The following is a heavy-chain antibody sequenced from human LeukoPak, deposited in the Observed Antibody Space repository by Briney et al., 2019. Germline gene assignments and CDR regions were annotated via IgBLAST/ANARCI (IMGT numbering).Heavy chain of an antibody. Sequence: PSETLSLTCTVSGGSISSSSYYWGWIRQPPGKGLEWIGSIYYSGSTYYNPSLKSRVTISVDTSKNQFSQKLSSVTAADTAVYYCARPSSYGTPDFGYWGQGTLVTVSS. J-gene: IGHJ4*02. CDR2: IYYSGST. V-gene: IGHV4-39*01. CDR3: ARPSSYGTPDFGY. D-gene: IGHD5-18*01. CDR1: GGSISSSSYY.